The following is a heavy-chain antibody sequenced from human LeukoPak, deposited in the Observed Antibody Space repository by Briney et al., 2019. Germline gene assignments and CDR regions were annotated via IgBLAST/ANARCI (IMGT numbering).Heavy chain of an antibody. Sequence: PGGSLRLSCGASGFTFSSYGMHWVRQPPTKGLEWVTFIHYDGSDKDYADSVKGRFTISRDNSKNTLFLQMNSLRPEDTAVYYCAKVKHPYGDRESYYFDYWGQGTLVTVSS. CDR2: IHYDGSDK. V-gene: IGHV3-30*02. D-gene: IGHD4-17*01. J-gene: IGHJ4*02. CDR3: AKVKHPYGDRESYYFDY. CDR1: GFTFSSYG.